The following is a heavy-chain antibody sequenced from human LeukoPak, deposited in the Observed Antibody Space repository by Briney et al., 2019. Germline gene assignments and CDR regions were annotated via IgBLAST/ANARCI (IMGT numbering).Heavy chain of an antibody. J-gene: IGHJ3*02. CDR1: GGSISSGGYS. V-gene: IGHV4-30-2*01. CDR2: IYHSGST. CDR3: ATRSVSTVVTHDAFDI. Sequence: PSETLSLTCAVSGGSISSGGYSWRWIRQPPGKGLEWIGYIYHSGSTYYNPSLKSRVTISVDRSKNQFSLKLSSVTAADTAVYYCATRSVSTVVTHDAFDIWGQGTMVTVSS. D-gene: IGHD4-23*01.